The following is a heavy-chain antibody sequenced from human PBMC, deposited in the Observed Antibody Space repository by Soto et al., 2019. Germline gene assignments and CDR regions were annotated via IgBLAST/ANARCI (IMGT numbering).Heavy chain of an antibody. J-gene: IGHJ4*02. Sequence: QVQLQESGPGLVKSSGTLSLTCAVSGGSFTSNNWWTWVRQPPGQGLEWIGEIYRTGSTNYNPSLKSRVTISLDKSENQFSLKVTSLTAAGTAVYYCASRDPGTSVDYWGQGTLVTVSS. CDR2: IYRTGST. CDR3: ASRDPGTSVDY. CDR1: GGSFTSNNW. D-gene: IGHD1-7*01. V-gene: IGHV4-4*02.